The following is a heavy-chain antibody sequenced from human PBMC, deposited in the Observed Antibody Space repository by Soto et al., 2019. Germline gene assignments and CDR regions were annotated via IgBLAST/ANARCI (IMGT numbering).Heavy chain of an antibody. D-gene: IGHD6-13*01. CDR2: MYYSGGT. V-gene: IGHV4-31*03. CDR1: GGSINSGGYY. CDR3: ARGYRQSGYSSSWVFDY. J-gene: IGHJ4*02. Sequence: QVQLRESGPGLVNPSQTLSLTCTVSGGSINSGGYYWNWIRQHPGKGLEWIGFMYYSGGTYYSPFLRRRLIISADTSENPFSLKLSSVTAAATAVYFCARGYRQSGYSSSWVFDYWGQGTLVNVSS.